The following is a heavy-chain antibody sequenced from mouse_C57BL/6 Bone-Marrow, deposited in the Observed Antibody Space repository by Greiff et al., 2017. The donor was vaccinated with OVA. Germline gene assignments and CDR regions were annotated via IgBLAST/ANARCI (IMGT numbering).Heavy chain of an antibody. V-gene: IGHV1-50*01. CDR3: ARWLY. Sequence: QVQLQQPGAELVKPGASVKLSCKASGCTFTSYWMQWVKQRPGQGLEWIGEIDPSDSYTNYNQKFKGKATLTVDTSSSTAYMQLSSLTSEDSAVYYCARWLYWGQGTTLTVSS. J-gene: IGHJ2*01. CDR1: GCTFTSYW. CDR2: IDPSDSYT.